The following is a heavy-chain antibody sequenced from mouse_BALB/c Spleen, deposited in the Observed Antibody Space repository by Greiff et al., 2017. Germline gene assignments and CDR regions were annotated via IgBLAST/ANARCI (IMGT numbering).Heavy chain of an antibody. Sequence: QVQLKQPGAELVKPGASVKMSCKASGYTFTSYNMHWVKQTPGQGLEWIGAIYPGNGDTSYNQKFKGKATLTADKSSSTAYMQLSSLTSEDSAVYYCARGVSGWFAYWGQGTLVTVSA. CDR3: ARGVSGWFAY. CDR1: GYTFTSYN. J-gene: IGHJ3*01. CDR2: IYPGNGDT. V-gene: IGHV1-12*01.